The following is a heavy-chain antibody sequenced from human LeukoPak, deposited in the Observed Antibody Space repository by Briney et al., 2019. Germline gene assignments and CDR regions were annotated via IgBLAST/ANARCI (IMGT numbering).Heavy chain of an antibody. CDR1: GFTFSGYI. D-gene: IGHD6-13*01. Sequence: NAGGSLRLSCAAAGFTFSGYIMNWVRQAPGKGLEWVSSISSSSSYIYYADSVKGRFTISRDNAKNSLYLQMNSLRAEDTAVYYCARRPGIAMARSVKAYYFDSWGQGTLVTVSS. CDR3: ARRPGIAMARSVKAYYFDS. CDR2: ISSSSSYI. J-gene: IGHJ4*02. V-gene: IGHV3-21*01.